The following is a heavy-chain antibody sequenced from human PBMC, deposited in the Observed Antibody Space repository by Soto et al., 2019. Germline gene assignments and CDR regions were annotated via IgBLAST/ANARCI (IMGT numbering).Heavy chain of an antibody. CDR2: IYFTGKA. CDR1: GDSIRDGGYY. J-gene: IGHJ5*02. D-gene: IGHD4-4*01. V-gene: IGHV4-31*03. CDR3: TKDPSPQPIPAVTPGWFDP. Sequence: SETLSLTCTVSGDSIRDGGYYWAWIRQRPGQGLEWMGYIYFTGKANYNPSLENRLTMSVDMSRRQLYLRLTSVTAADTAVYFCTKDPSPQPIPAVTPGWFDPWGQGIAVTVSS.